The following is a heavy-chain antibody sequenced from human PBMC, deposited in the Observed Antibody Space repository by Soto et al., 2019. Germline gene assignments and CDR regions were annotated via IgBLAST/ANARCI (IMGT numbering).Heavy chain of an antibody. CDR1: GGSISSYY. CDR3: ARIKTDSSSWYYYYYVIDV. D-gene: IGHD6-13*01. J-gene: IGHJ6*02. Sequence: SETLSLTCTVSGGSISSYYWSWIRQPPGKGLEWIGYIYYSGSTNYNPSLKSRVTISVDTSKNQFSLKLSSVTAADTAVYYCARIKTDSSSWYYYYYVIDVWGQGTTVTVSS. V-gene: IGHV4-59*08. CDR2: IYYSGST.